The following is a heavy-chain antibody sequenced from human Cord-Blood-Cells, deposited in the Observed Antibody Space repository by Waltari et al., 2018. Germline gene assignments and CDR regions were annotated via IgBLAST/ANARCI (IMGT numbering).Heavy chain of an antibody. CDR3: ARDIGGATDY. J-gene: IGHJ4*02. D-gene: IGHD1-26*01. CDR1: GYSISSGYY. CDR2: IYHSGST. Sequence: QVQLQESGPGLVKPSETLSLTCAVSGYSISSGYYWGWIRQPPGKGLEWIGSIYHSGSTYYNPSLKSRVTISVDTSKNQFSLKLSSVTAADTAVYYCARDIGGATDYWGQGTLVTVSS. V-gene: IGHV4-38-2*02.